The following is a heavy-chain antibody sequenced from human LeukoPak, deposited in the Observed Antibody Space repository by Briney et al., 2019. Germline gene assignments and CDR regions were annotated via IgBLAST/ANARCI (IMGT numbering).Heavy chain of an antibody. Sequence: SETLSLTCTVSGGSISSYYWSWIRQPPGKGLEWIGYISYSGSSYYNPSLKSRLTISVDTSRNQFSLKLSSVTASDTAVYYCATRYGSGTYPRYYFDSWGQGTLVTVSS. D-gene: IGHD3-10*01. J-gene: IGHJ4*02. V-gene: IGHV4-59*08. CDR3: ATRYGSGTYPRYYFDS. CDR2: ISYSGSS. CDR1: GGSISSYY.